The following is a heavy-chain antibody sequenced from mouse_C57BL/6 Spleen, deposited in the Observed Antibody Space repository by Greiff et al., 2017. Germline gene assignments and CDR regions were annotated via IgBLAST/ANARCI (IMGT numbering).Heavy chain of an antibody. Sequence: VQLQQSGPELVKPGASVKIPCKASGYTFTDYNMDWVKQSPGKSLEWIGDINPNNGGTIYNQKFKGKATLTVDKSSSTAYMELRSLTSEDTAVYYCARYYYGSSRWYFDVWGTGTTVTVSS. D-gene: IGHD1-1*01. CDR1: GYTFTDYN. V-gene: IGHV1-18*01. J-gene: IGHJ1*03. CDR3: ARYYYGSSRWYFDV. CDR2: INPNNGGT.